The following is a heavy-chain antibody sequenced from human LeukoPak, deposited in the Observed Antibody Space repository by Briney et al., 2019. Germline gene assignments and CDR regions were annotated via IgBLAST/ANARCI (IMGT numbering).Heavy chain of an antibody. J-gene: IGHJ5*02. CDR1: GYSFTSYW. Sequence: GESLKISCKGSGYSFTSYWIGWVRQMPGKGLEWMGIIYPGDSDTRYSPSFQGQVTISADKSISTAYLRWSSLKASDTAMYYCARGRITMVRGVIISWFDPWGQGTLVTVSS. CDR3: ARGRITMVRGVIISWFDP. V-gene: IGHV5-51*01. D-gene: IGHD3-10*01. CDR2: IYPGDSDT.